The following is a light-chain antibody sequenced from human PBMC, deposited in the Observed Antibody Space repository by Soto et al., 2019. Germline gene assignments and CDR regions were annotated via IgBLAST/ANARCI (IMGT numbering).Light chain of an antibody. CDR2: DNN. Sequence: QSVLTQTPSVSAAPGQKVTISCSGSSSNIGTNYVSWYQQLPGTAPKLLIYDNNKRPSGIPHRFSGSKSRTSATLGITGLQTGDEADYYCGAWDSSLSGGVFGAGTKLTVL. V-gene: IGLV1-51*01. CDR3: GAWDSSLSGGV. CDR1: SSNIGTNY. J-gene: IGLJ2*01.